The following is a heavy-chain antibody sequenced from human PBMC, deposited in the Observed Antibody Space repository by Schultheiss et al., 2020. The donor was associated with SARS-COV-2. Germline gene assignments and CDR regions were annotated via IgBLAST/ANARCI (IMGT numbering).Heavy chain of an antibody. CDR3: ASPIAAAGTFDY. CDR1: GYTFTSYD. CDR2: MNPNSGNT. J-gene: IGHJ4*01. Sequence: ASVKVSCKASGYTFTSYDINWVRQATGQGLEWMGWMNPNSGNTGYAQKFQGRVTMTRNTSISTAYMELSSLRSEDTAVYYCASPIAAAGTFDYWGRGTLVTVSS. D-gene: IGHD6-13*01. V-gene: IGHV1-8*01.